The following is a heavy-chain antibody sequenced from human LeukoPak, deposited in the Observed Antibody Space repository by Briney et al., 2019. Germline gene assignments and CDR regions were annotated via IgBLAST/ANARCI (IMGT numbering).Heavy chain of an antibody. CDR3: AYGQDWGVSAFDI. J-gene: IGHJ3*02. CDR2: IYYSGST. CDR1: GGSISSSSYY. V-gene: IGHV4-61*01. Sequence: SETLSLTCTVSGGSISSSSYYWSWIRQPPGKGLEWIGYIYYSGSTNYNPSLKSRVTISVDTSKNQFSLKLSSVTAADTAVYYCAYGQDWGVSAFDIWGQGTMVTVSS. D-gene: IGHD7-27*01.